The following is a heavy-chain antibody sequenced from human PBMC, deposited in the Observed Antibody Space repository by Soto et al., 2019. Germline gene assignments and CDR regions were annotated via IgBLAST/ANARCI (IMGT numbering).Heavy chain of an antibody. CDR3: ARDHVLLWFGESTSGMDV. CDR1: GFTFSSYG. V-gene: IGHV3-33*01. D-gene: IGHD3-10*01. CDR2: IWYDGSNK. Sequence: PGGSLRLSCAASGFTFSSYGMHWVRQAPGKGLEWVAVIWYDGSNKYYADSVKGRFTISRDNSKNTLYLQMNSLRAEDTAVYYCARDHVLLWFGESTSGMDVWGQGTTVTVSS. J-gene: IGHJ6*02.